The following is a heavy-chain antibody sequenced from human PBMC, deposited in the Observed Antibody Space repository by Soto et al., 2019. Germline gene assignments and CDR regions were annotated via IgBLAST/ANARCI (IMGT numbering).Heavy chain of an antibody. D-gene: IGHD5-12*01. CDR3: ARDARDGYNRKYYFDY. CDR1: GFTFSSYS. Sequence: GGSLRLSCAAYGFTFSSYSMNWVRQAPGKGLEWVSSISSSSSYIYYADSVKGRFTISRDNAKNSLYLQMNSLRAGDTAVYYCARDARDGYNRKYYFDYWGQGTLGTVSS. CDR2: ISSSSSYI. J-gene: IGHJ4*02. V-gene: IGHV3-21*01.